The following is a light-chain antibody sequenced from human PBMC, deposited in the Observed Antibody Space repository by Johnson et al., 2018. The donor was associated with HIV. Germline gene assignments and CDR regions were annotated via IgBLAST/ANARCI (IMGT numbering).Light chain of an antibody. V-gene: IGLV1-51*01. CDR1: SSNIGNNY. CDR2: ENK. Sequence: QSVLTQPPSVSAAPGQKVTISCSGSSSNIGNNYVSWYQQLPGTSPKLLIYENKARPSGIPDRFSGSKSATSATLAITGLQTGDEADYYCGTWDSSLYVFVFGSGTKVNVL. J-gene: IGLJ1*01. CDR3: GTWDSSLYVFV.